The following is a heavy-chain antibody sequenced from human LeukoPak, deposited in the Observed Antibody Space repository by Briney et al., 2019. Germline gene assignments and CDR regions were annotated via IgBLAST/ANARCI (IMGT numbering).Heavy chain of an antibody. CDR1: GFTFSSYA. Sequence: PGGSLRLSCATSGFTFSSYAMSWVRQAPGKGLEWVSVISGSGGSTNYADSVKGRFTISRDNSKNTLYLQMNSLRAEDTAVYYCAKEPGVAVADPPYFDYWGQGTLVTVSS. J-gene: IGHJ4*02. CDR3: AKEPGVAVADPPYFDY. V-gene: IGHV3-23*01. CDR2: ISGSGGST. D-gene: IGHD6-19*01.